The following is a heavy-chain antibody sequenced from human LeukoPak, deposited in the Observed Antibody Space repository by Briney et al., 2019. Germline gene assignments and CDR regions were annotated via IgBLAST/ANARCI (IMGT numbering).Heavy chain of an antibody. CDR2: INNSGVT. J-gene: IGHJ5*02. CDR1: NGSFSGYY. D-gene: IGHD3-10*01. Sequence: SETLSLTCAVHNGSFSGYYWTWIRQAPGKGLEWIGEINNSGVTYYNPSLESRATISRDTSKIQFSLQLKSVTAADTAVYYCARGGTTHYYGSGTSPWGQGTLVVVSS. CDR3: ARGGTTHYYGSGTSP. V-gene: IGHV4-34*01.